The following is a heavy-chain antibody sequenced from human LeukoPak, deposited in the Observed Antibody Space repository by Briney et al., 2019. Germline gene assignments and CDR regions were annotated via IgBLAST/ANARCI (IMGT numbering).Heavy chain of an antibody. CDR1: GGSISSGDYY. J-gene: IGHJ4*02. V-gene: IGHV4-30-4*08. CDR3: ARLYYYDSSGLDY. D-gene: IGHD3-22*01. Sequence: SETLFLTCTVSGGSISSGDYYWRWLRQPPGKGLEWIGYIYYSGSTYYNPSLKSRVTISVDTSKNQFSLKLSSVTAADTAVYYCARLYYYDSSGLDYWGQGTLVTVSS. CDR2: IYYSGST.